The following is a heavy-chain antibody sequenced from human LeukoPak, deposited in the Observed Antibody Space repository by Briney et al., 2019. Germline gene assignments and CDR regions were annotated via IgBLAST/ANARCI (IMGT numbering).Heavy chain of an antibody. CDR1: GFTFATYS. CDR2: ISSSSGYM. J-gene: IGHJ4*02. Sequence: GGSLRLSCAASGFTFATYSMNWVRQAPGKGLEWVSAISSSSGYMYYADSVRGRFTISRDNAKNSVYLQMYSLRAEDTAVYYCARPLDSSGYPIDHWGQGALVTVSS. D-gene: IGHD3-22*01. CDR3: ARPLDSSGYPIDH. V-gene: IGHV3-21*04.